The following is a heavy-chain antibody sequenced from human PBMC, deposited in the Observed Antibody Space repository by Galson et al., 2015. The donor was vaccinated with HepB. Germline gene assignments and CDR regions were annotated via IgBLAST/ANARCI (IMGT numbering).Heavy chain of an antibody. Sequence: QSGAEVKKPGESLKISCKGSVYSFTNFWIGWVRQMPGKGLEWMGIIYPGDSDTRYSPTFQGQVTISADKSISTAYLQWSSLKASATAIYYCARLTIAVPARPPFHAMGVWGQGTTVTVSS. J-gene: IGHJ6*02. D-gene: IGHD6-19*01. CDR2: IYPGDSDT. CDR1: VYSFTNFW. V-gene: IGHV5-51*03. CDR3: ARLTIAVPARPPFHAMGV.